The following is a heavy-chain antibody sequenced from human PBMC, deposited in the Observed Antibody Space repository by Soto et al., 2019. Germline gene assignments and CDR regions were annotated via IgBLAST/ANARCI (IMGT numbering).Heavy chain of an antibody. J-gene: IGHJ4*02. CDR2: MYHSGST. CDR3: ARAQTAGTLVYFDY. Sequence: SESLSLTFALSGGSVSSGGYSWRWLRPPPGKGLEWIGYMYHSGSTYYNPSLKSRVTISIDRSKNQFSLKLSSVTAADTAVYYCARAQTAGTLVYFDYWGQGTLVTVSS. V-gene: IGHV4-30-2*01. CDR1: GGSVSSGGYS. D-gene: IGHD6-13*01.